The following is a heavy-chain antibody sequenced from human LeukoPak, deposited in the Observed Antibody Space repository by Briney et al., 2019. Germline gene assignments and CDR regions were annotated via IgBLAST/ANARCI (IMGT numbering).Heavy chain of an antibody. CDR2: TSDRAGSS. J-gene: IGHJ4*02. V-gene: IGHV3-23*01. D-gene: IGHD1-26*01. Sequence: GGSQRLSCVASGFTFSTYGMSWVRQAPGKGLEWVSTTSDRAGSSSYSDSAKGRFTISRDNSKNTLYLQMNSLRAEDTAVYYCANNRIVGITPLDYWGQGTLVIVSS. CDR3: ANNRIVGITPLDY. CDR1: GFTFSTYG.